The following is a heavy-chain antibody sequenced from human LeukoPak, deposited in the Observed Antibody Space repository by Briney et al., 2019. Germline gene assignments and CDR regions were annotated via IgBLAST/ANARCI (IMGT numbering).Heavy chain of an antibody. V-gene: IGHV3-33*01. CDR2: IWYDGSNK. D-gene: IGHD2-2*01. CDR3: ARANYQLRQTPADY. J-gene: IGHJ4*02. Sequence: GGSLRLSCAASGFTFSSYGMHWVRQAPGKGLEWVAVIWYDGSNKYCADSVKGRFTISRDNSKNTLYLQMNSLRAEDTAVYYCARANYQLRQTPADYWGQGTLVTVSS. CDR1: GFTFSSYG.